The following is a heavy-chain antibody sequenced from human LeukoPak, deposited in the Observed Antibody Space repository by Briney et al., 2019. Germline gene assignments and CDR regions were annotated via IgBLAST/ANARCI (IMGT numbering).Heavy chain of an antibody. J-gene: IGHJ6*03. Sequence: SETLSLTCAVYGGSFSGYYWSWIRQPPGKGLEWIGEINHSGSTNYSPSLKSRVTISVDTSKSQFSLKLSSVTAADTAVYYCARGAYDDFWSGYYPSRSRYYYYYMDVWGKGTTVTVSS. D-gene: IGHD3-3*01. CDR2: INHSGST. CDR1: GGSFSGYY. CDR3: ARGAYDDFWSGYYPSRSRYYYYYMDV. V-gene: IGHV4-34*01.